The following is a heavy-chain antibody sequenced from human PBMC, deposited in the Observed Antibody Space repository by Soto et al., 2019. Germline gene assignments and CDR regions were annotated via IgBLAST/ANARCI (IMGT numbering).Heavy chain of an antibody. CDR1: GDSVSTYW. V-gene: IGHV4-59*02. CDR3: ARGPGASGTYHYYFDY. Sequence: PSETLSLTGTVSGDSVSTYWWSWIRQPPGKGLEWIAYIYNTGSTNYNPSLKSRVTISLDASKNQFSLKLSSVTAADTAVYYCARGPGASGTYHYYFDYWGPGTLVTVSS. CDR2: IYNTGST. D-gene: IGHD3-10*01. J-gene: IGHJ4*02.